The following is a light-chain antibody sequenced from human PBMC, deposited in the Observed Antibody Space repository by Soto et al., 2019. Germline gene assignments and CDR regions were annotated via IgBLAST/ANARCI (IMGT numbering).Light chain of an antibody. Sequence: ELMLAQSAASLALSSGERVTHSSRASQSVRSYLDWYQQKPGQATRIRIYDASNRDTGIPARFSGSGSGTDFTLTISSLEPEDFAVYYCQQRSNWPPNFGGGTKVDIK. V-gene: IGKV3-11*01. CDR2: DAS. CDR1: QSVRSY. J-gene: IGKJ4*01. CDR3: QQRSNWPPN.